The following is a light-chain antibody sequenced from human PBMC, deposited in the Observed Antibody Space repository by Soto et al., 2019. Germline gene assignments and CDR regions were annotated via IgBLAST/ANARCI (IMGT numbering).Light chain of an antibody. Sequence: QSALTQPPSASRSPEQSVTISCTGTSSDVGGYNYVSWYQQHPGKAPKLMIYEVSKRPSGVSDRFSGSKSGNTASLTVSGLQAEEEADYYCSSYEGSNNLVFGGGTKLTVL. CDR3: SSYEGSNNLV. CDR1: SSDVGGYNY. J-gene: IGLJ2*01. V-gene: IGLV2-8*02. CDR2: EVS.